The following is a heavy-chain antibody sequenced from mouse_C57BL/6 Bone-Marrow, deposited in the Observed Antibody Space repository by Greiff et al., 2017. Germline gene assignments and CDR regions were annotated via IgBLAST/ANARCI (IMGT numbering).Heavy chain of an antibody. CDR1: GYTFTSYG. J-gene: IGHJ4*01. D-gene: IGHD3-1*01. CDR2: IYPRSGNT. Sequence: VKVVESGAELARPGASVKLSCKASGYTFTSYGISWVKQRTGQGLEWIGEIYPRSGNTYYNEKFKGKATLTADKSSSTAYMELRSLTSEDSAVYFCARMGSRMDYWGQGTSVTVSS. V-gene: IGHV1-81*01. CDR3: ARMGSRMDY.